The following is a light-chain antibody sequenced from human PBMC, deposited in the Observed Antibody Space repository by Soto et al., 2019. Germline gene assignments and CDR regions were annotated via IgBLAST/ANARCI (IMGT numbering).Light chain of an antibody. CDR3: QEANSFPIT. V-gene: IGKV1D-12*01. Sequence: IHMNHSQSPVSASLGYRVTMSCRASQDISSWLAWYQQRPGKAPNLLIYAASSLQSGVPSRFSGSGSGTDFTLTISSLQPEDSATYYCQEANSFPITFGQGTRLEIK. CDR2: AAS. CDR1: QDISSW. J-gene: IGKJ5*01.